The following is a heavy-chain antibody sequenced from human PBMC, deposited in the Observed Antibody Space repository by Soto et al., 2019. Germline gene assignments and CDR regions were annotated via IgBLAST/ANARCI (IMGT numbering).Heavy chain of an antibody. CDR3: AKDANGDYDILVAFDI. CDR1: GFTFSSYA. J-gene: IGHJ3*02. Sequence: EVRLLESGGGLVQPGGSLRLSCAASGFTFSSYAMSWVHQAPGKGLEWVSAISGSGGSTYYADSVKGRFTISRDNSKNTLYLQMNSLRAEDTAVYYCAKDANGDYDILVAFDIWGQGTMVTVSS. V-gene: IGHV3-23*01. D-gene: IGHD4-17*01. CDR2: ISGSGGST.